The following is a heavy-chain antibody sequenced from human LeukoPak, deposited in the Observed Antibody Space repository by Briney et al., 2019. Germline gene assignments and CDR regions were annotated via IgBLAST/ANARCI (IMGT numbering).Heavy chain of an antibody. Sequence: GGSLRLSCTASGFPFSGYGMHWVRQAPGKGPEWVAAISSDGSKKDYADSVKGRFSISRDKSKNTLYLQMNSLRPEDTAVYYCATEYDNLDDYYDYWGQGTLVIVSS. CDR3: ATEYDNLDDYYDY. D-gene: IGHD1-1*01. J-gene: IGHJ4*02. CDR1: GFPFSGYG. CDR2: ISSDGSKK. V-gene: IGHV3-30*03.